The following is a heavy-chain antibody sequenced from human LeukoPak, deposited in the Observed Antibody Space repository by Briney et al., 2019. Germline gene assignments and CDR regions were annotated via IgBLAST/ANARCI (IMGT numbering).Heavy chain of an antibody. CDR1: GYTFTSYD. J-gene: IGHJ5*02. Sequence: ASVKVSCKXSGYTFTSYDINWVRQATGQGLEWMGWMNPNSGNTGYSQKFQGRVTMTRNTSISTAYMELSSLRSEDTAVYYCARGRMVRGVGNWFDPWGQGTLVTVSS. CDR2: MNPNSGNT. V-gene: IGHV1-8*01. D-gene: IGHD3-10*01. CDR3: ARGRMVRGVGNWFDP.